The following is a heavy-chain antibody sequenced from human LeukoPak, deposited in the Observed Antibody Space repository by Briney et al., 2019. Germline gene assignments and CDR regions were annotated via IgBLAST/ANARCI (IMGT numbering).Heavy chain of an antibody. V-gene: IGHV4-4*02. D-gene: IGHD4-17*01. J-gene: IGHJ6*03. CDR1: GDSITSSKW. Sequence: PSETLSLTCVVSGDSITSSKWWSWVRQAPGKGLEWIGEIYQSVDTNYNPSLKSRVTISVDKSTNQFSLNLTSVTAADTAVYYCARGLGDYIYYYYYYMDVWGKGTTVTVSS. CDR2: IYQSVDT. CDR3: ARGLGDYIYYYYYYMDV.